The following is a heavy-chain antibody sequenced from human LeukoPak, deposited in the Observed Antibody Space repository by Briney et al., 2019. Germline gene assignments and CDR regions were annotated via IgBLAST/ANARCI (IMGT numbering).Heavy chain of an antibody. D-gene: IGHD5-24*01. Sequence: GESLKISCKGSGYSFTSYWIGWVRQMPGKGLELMGIIYPGDSDTRYSPSFQGQVTISADKSISTAYLQWSSLKASDTAMYYCARPSTVEMATITYFDYWGQGTLVTVSS. V-gene: IGHV5-51*01. CDR2: IYPGDSDT. CDR3: ARPSTVEMATITYFDY. CDR1: GYSFTSYW. J-gene: IGHJ4*02.